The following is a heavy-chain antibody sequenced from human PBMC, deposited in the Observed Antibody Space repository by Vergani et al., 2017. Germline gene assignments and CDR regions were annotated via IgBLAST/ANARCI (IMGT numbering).Heavy chain of an antibody. D-gene: IGHD6-13*01. J-gene: IGHJ5*02. CDR2: INAGNGNT. CDR3: ASLVEAAAGTGWFDP. CDR1: GYTFTSYA. Sequence: QVQLVQSGAEVKKPGASVKVSCKASGYTFTSYAMHWVRQAPGQRLEWMGWINAGNGNTKYSQKFQGRVTITRDTSASTAYMELSSLRSEDTAVYYCASLVEAAAGTGWFDPWGQGTLVTVSS. V-gene: IGHV1-3*01.